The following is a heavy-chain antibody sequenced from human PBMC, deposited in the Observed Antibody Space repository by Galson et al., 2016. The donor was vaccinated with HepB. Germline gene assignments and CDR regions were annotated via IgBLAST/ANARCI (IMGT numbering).Heavy chain of an antibody. CDR1: GGSISSSSYF. Sequence: ETLSLTCTVSGGSISSSSYFWGWIRQPPGKGLEWIESIYYSGSTYYNPSLKSRVTISVDTSKKQFSLKLSSVTAADTAVYYCARGRFGTDVHYFDYWGQGTLVTVS. CDR3: ARGRFGTDVHYFDY. D-gene: IGHD3-10*01. J-gene: IGHJ4*02. V-gene: IGHV4-39*07. CDR2: IYYSGST.